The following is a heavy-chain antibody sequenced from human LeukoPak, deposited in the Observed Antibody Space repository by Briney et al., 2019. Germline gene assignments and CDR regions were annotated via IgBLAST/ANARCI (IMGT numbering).Heavy chain of an antibody. V-gene: IGHV1-2*02. J-gene: IGHJ4*02. D-gene: IGHD1-26*01. Sequence: ASVKVSCKASGYTLTGYYMHWVRQAPGQGLEWMGWINPNSGDTNYAQKFQGRVTITRNTSISTAYMELSSLRSEDTAVYYCARGSRGVGAMGDWGQGTLVTVSS. CDR3: ARGSRGVGAMGD. CDR2: INPNSGDT. CDR1: GYTLTGYY.